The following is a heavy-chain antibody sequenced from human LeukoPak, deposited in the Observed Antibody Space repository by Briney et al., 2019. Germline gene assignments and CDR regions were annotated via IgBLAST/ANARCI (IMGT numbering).Heavy chain of an antibody. D-gene: IGHD3-22*01. Sequence: ASVNVSCKASGYTFTNYDINWVRQATGQGLVWMGWMNPNSGNTGYAQKFQGRVTMTRNTSISTAYMELSSLTSEDTAVYYCARGAPDSSGYYRHFDYWAQGTLVTVSS. J-gene: IGHJ4*02. CDR2: MNPNSGNT. CDR3: ARGAPDSSGYYRHFDY. V-gene: IGHV1-8*01. CDR1: GYTFTNYD.